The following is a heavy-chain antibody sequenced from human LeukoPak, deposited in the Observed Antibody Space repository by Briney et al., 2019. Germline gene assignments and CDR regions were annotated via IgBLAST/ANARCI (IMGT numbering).Heavy chain of an antibody. CDR1: GYTFTINY. Sequence: ASVKVSCKAFGYTFTINYMHWVRQAPGQGPEWMGVISPTGGSTTYAQKFQGRVTLTRDMSTSTDYLELSSLRSDDTAVYYCARDNSVRDEAWWFNPWGQGTLVTVAS. CDR2: ISPTGGST. CDR3: ARDNSVRDEAWWFNP. D-gene: IGHD5-24*01. J-gene: IGHJ5*02. V-gene: IGHV1-46*01.